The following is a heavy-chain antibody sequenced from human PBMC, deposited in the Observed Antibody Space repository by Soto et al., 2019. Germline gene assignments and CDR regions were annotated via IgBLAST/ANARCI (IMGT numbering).Heavy chain of an antibody. CDR1: GDSVSSNTAS. CDR3: AKGDNLGPKTGYAFDP. V-gene: IGHV6-1*01. D-gene: IGHD5-12*01. Sequence: PSQTLSLTCAISGDSVSSNTASWNWIRQSPSRGLEWLGRTYFRSKWYNDYTVSVKSRIIINPDTSNNQISLQLNSVTPEDTALYFCAKGDNLGPKTGYAFDPWGQGIMVTVSS. CDR2: TYFRSKWYN. J-gene: IGHJ5*02.